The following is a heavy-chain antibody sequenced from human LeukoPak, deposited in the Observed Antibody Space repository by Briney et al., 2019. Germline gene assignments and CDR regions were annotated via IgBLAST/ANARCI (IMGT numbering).Heavy chain of an antibody. V-gene: IGHV4-34*01. CDR2: INHRGST. D-gene: IGHD4-23*01. CDR3: AGGNGQFDY. CDR1: GGSFSGYY. J-gene: IGHJ4*02. Sequence: SETLSLTCAVYGGSFSGYYWSWIRQPPGKGLEWIGEINHRGSTNYNPSLKSRVTISVDTSKNQFSLKLSSVTAADTAVYYCAGGNGQFDYWGQGTLVTVSS.